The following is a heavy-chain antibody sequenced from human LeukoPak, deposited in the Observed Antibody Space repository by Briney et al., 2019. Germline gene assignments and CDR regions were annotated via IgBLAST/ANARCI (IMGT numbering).Heavy chain of an antibody. Sequence: VASVKVSCKASGGTFSSYAISWARQAPGQGLEWMGGIIPIFGTANYAQKFQGRVTITTDESTSTAYMELSSLRSEDTAVYYCARGPGEFHYYYMDVWGKGTTVTVSS. V-gene: IGHV1-69*05. CDR3: ARGPGEFHYYYMDV. D-gene: IGHD3-10*01. CDR1: GGTFSSYA. CDR2: IIPIFGTA. J-gene: IGHJ6*03.